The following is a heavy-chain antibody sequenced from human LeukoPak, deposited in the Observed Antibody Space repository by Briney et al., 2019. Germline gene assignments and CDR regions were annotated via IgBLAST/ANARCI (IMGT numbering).Heavy chain of an antibody. CDR3: ARGWELLGY. D-gene: IGHD1-26*01. CDR1: GGTFSSYA. J-gene: IGHJ4*02. V-gene: IGHV1-69*05. Sequence: ASVKVSCKASGGTFSSYAISWVRQAPGQGLEWMGGIIPIFGTANYAQNLQGRVTMTTDTSTGTAYMELRSLRSDDTAVYYCARGWELLGYWGQGTLVTVSS. CDR2: IIPIFGTA.